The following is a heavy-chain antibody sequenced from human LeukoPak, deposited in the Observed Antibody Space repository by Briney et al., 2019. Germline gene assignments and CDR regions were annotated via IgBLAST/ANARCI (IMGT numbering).Heavy chain of an antibody. D-gene: IGHD1-26*01. V-gene: IGHV4-39*01. J-gene: IGHJ6*02. Sequence: SETLSLTRTVSGGSISSSSYYWGWIRPPPGKGLEWIGSIYYSGSTYYNPSLKSRVTISVDTSKNQFSLKLSSVTPADTAVYYCARPRPVGAPEYYYGMDVWGQGTTVTVSS. CDR1: GGSISSSSYY. CDR2: IYYSGST. CDR3: ARPRPVGAPEYYYGMDV.